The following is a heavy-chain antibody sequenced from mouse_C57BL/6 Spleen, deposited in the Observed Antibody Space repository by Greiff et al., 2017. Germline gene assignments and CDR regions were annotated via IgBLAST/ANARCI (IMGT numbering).Heavy chain of an antibody. D-gene: IGHD2-14*01. CDR3: ARGYDWFAY. J-gene: IGHJ3*01. V-gene: IGHV3-6*01. Sequence: VQLQQPGPGLVKPSPSLSLSCSVTGYSITSGYYWNWIRQFPGNKLECMGYISYDGSNNYNQTLKNRISITLDTSKNPFFLKLNSVTTEDTATYDCARGYDWFAYWGQGTLVTVSA. CDR1: GYSITSGYY. CDR2: ISYDGSN.